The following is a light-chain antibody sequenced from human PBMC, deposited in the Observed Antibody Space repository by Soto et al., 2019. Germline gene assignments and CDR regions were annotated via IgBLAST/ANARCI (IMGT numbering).Light chain of an antibody. CDR3: QQYGYSFRA. Sequence: EILLTQSPGTLSLSPGERATLSCRASQSVSSSYLSWYQLKPGQAPRLLIYGASSRATGIPDRFSGSGSGTDFPLTIRRREPEDFAVYYCQQYGYSFRAFGQGTKLEL. CDR1: QSVSSSY. CDR2: GAS. V-gene: IGKV3-20*01. J-gene: IGKJ1*01.